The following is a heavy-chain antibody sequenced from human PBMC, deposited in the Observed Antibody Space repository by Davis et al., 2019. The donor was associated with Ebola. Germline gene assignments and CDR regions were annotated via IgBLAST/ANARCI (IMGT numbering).Heavy chain of an antibody. CDR3: ARGGFRGYGKFDY. V-gene: IGHV3-48*03. J-gene: IGHJ4*02. CDR1: GFTFSSYE. D-gene: IGHD3-10*01. CDR2: ISSSGSTI. Sequence: GGSLRLSCAASGFTFSSYEMNWVRQAPGKGLEWVSYISSSGSTIYYADSVKGRFTISRDNAKNSLYLQMNSLRAEDTAVYYCARGGFRGYGKFDYWGQGTLVTVSS.